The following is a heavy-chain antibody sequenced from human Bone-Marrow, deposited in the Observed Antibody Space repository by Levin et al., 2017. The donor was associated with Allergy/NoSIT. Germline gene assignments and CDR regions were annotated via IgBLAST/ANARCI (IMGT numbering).Heavy chain of an antibody. J-gene: IGHJ4*02. D-gene: IGHD2-2*01. V-gene: IGHV3-23*01. CDR1: GFIFSNYV. CDR2: ISGNGDNT. CDR3: AKDYCSSASCYPEY. Sequence: GGSLRLSCKASGFIFSNYVMNWVRQAPGKGLEWVSSISGNGDNTYYADSMKGRFTVSRDNSRDTLYLQINSLRVEDTASYYCAKDYCSSASCYPEYWGSGTLVTVSS.